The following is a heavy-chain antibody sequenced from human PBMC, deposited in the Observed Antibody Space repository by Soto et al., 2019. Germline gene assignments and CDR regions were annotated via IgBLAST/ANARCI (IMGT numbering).Heavy chain of an antibody. V-gene: IGHV3-30-3*01. D-gene: IGHD5-18*01. CDR2: ISYDGSNK. J-gene: IGHJ4*02. CDR1: GFTFSSYA. Sequence: ESGGGVVQPGRSLRLSCAASGFTFSSYAMHWVRQAPGKGLEWVAVISYDGSNKYYADSVKGRFTISRDNSKNTLYLQMNSLRAEDTAVYYCARGGYSYGKVDYWGQGTLVTVSS. CDR3: ARGGYSYGKVDY.